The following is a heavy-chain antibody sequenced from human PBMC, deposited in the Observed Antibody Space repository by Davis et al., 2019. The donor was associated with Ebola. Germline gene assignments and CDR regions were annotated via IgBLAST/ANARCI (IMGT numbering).Heavy chain of an antibody. D-gene: IGHD3-9*01. V-gene: IGHV3-30*04. CDR2: ISYDGSNK. J-gene: IGHJ6*02. CDR1: GFTFSSYA. Sequence: GESLKISCAASGFTFSSYAMHWVRQAPGKGLEWVAVISYDGSNKYYADSVKGRFTISRDNSKNTLYLQMNSLRAEDTAVYYCARDFGILTGSYYGMDVWGQGTTVTVSS. CDR3: ARDFGILTGSYYGMDV.